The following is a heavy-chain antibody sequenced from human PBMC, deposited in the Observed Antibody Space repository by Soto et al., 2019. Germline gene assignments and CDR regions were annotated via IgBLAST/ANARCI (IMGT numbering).Heavy chain of an antibody. CDR3: AKDLVVPAASAAFDI. J-gene: IGHJ3*02. CDR1: GFTFSSYA. D-gene: IGHD2-2*01. CDR2: ISGSGGST. V-gene: IGHV3-23*01. Sequence: GESLKISCAASGFTFSSYAMSWVRQAPGKGLEWVSAISGSGGSTYYADSVKGRFTISRDNSKNTLYLQMNSLRAEDTAVYYCAKDLVVPAASAAFDIWGQGTMVTVSS.